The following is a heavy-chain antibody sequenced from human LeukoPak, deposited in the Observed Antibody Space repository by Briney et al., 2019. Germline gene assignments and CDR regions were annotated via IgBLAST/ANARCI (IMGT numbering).Heavy chain of an antibody. CDR2: ISYDGSNK. Sequence: PGRSLRLSCAASGFTFSSYGMHWVRQAPGKGLEWVAVISYDGSNKYYADSVKGRFTISRDNSKNTLYLQMNSLRAEDTAVYYCAKDGYYYGSGSYKDPYYFDYWGQGTLVTVFS. D-gene: IGHD3-10*01. CDR3: AKDGYYYGSGSYKDPYYFDY. CDR1: GFTFSSYG. V-gene: IGHV3-30*18. J-gene: IGHJ4*02.